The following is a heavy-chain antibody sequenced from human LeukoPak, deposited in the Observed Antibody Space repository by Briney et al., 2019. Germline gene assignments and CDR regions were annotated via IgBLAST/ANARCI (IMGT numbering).Heavy chain of an antibody. J-gene: IGHJ2*01. CDR1: GDSVSSNTAA. CDR3: ARESGACSGGSCYWYFDL. CDR2: TYFRSRWYN. Sequence: SQTLSLTCAISGDSVSSNTAAWNRIRQSPSRGLEWLGRTYFRSRWYNDCAVSLKSRITINPDTSKNQFSLHLTSVTLEDTAVYYCARESGACSGGSCYWYFDLWGRGTLVTVSS. V-gene: IGHV6-1*01. D-gene: IGHD2-15*01.